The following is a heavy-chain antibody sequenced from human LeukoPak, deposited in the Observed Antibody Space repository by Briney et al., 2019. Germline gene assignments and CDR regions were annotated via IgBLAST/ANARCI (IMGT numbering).Heavy chain of an antibody. Sequence: GGSLRLSCAASGFTFNSYEMNWVRQAPGKGLEWVSYISSSGSTIYYADSVKGRFTISRDNAKNSLYLQMNSLRAEDTAVYYCARDNPTQGSNTDYWGQGTLVTVSS. V-gene: IGHV3-48*03. J-gene: IGHJ4*02. CDR3: ARDNPTQGSNTDY. D-gene: IGHD3-10*01. CDR1: GFTFNSYE. CDR2: ISSSGSTI.